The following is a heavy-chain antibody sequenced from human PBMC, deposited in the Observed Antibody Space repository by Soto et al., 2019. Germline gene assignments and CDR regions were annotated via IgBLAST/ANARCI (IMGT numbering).Heavy chain of an antibody. J-gene: IGHJ4*02. CDR2: INHSGST. CDR1: GGSFSGYY. CDR3: ARGQSRFGDFDFDY. Sequence: QVQLQQWGAGLLKPSETLSLTCAVYGGSFSGYYWSWIRQPPGKGLEWIGEINHSGSTNYNPSLKSLVTISVDTSKNQFSLKLSSVTAADTAVYYCARGQSRFGDFDFDYWGQGTLVTVSS. D-gene: IGHD3-10*01. V-gene: IGHV4-34*01.